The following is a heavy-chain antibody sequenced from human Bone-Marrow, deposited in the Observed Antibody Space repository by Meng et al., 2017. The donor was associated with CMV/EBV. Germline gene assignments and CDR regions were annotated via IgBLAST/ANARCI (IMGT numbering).Heavy chain of an antibody. CDR2: IYYTGST. D-gene: IGHD6-13*01. J-gene: IGHJ4*02. V-gene: IGHV4-39*07. CDR3: AKSTAGTLDY. CDR1: GFSIRSSSYY. Sequence: GSLRLSCTVSGFSIRSSSYYWGWLRQPPGKGLEWIGSIYYTGSTSYFPSLKSRVTISVDTSKNQFSLKLSSVTAADTAVYYCAKSTAGTLDYWGQGTLVTVSS.